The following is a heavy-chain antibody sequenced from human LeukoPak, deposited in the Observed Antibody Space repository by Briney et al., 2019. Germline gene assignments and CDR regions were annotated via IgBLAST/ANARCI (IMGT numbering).Heavy chain of an antibody. J-gene: IGHJ4*02. CDR3: ARHRGYYDSSGDGYYFDY. CDR1: GYSISSGYY. CDR2: IYHSGST. D-gene: IGHD3-22*01. V-gene: IGHV4-38-2*02. Sequence: SETLSLTCTVSGYSISSGYYWGWIRQPPGKGLEWIGSIYHSGSTYYNPSLKSRVTISVDTSKNQFSLKLSSVTAADTAVYYCARHRGYYDSSGDGYYFDYWGQGTLVTVSS.